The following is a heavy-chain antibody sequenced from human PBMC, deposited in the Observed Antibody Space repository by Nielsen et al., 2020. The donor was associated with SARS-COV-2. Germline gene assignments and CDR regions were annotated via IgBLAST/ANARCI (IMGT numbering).Heavy chain of an antibody. V-gene: IGHV1-3*01. CDR2: INAGNGNT. D-gene: IGHD3-22*01. J-gene: IGHJ6*02. CDR3: AAESDSSGYYYYYGMDV. Sequence: ASVKVSCKASGYTFTSYAMHWVRQAPGQRLEWMGWINAGNGNTKYSQKFQERVTITRDMSTSTAYMELSSLRSEDTAVYYCAAESDSSGYYYYYGMDVWGQGTTVTVSS. CDR1: GYTFTSYA.